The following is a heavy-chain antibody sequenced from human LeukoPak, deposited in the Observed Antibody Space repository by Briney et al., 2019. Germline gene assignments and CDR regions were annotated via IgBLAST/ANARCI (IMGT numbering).Heavy chain of an antibody. J-gene: IGHJ4*02. CDR2: IYSGGST. D-gene: IGHD6-19*01. CDR3: ARGRGSGWPIGIFDF. Sequence: GGSLRLSCAASGFTVSSNYMSWVRQAPGKGLEWVSVIYSGGSTYYADSVKGRFTISRDNSKNTLYLQMNSLRAEDTAVYYCARGRGSGWPIGIFDFWGQGILVTVSS. CDR1: GFTVSSNY. V-gene: IGHV3-66*01.